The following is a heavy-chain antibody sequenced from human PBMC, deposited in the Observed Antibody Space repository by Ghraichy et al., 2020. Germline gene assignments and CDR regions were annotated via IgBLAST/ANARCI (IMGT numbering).Heavy chain of an antibody. V-gene: IGHV5-51*01. CDR3: ARPARGSSSWLDY. CDR2: IYPADSDT. Sequence: GESLNISCKGSGYSFTSYWIAWVRQMPGKGLEWMGIIYPADSDTRYSPSFQDQVTISADKAISTAYLQWSSLNASDTAMYYCARPARGSSSWLDYWGQGTLVTVSS. J-gene: IGHJ4*02. D-gene: IGHD6-13*01. CDR1: GYSFTSYW.